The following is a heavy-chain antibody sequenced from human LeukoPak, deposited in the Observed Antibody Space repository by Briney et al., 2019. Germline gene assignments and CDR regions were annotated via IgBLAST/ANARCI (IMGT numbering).Heavy chain of an antibody. J-gene: IGHJ6*03. Sequence: GGSLRLSCAASGFTFSSYWMSWVRQAPGKGLEWVANIKQDGSEKYYVDSVKGRFTISRDNAKNSLYLQMNSLRAESTAVYYCASDKTAQLDNYYYYMDVWGKGTTVTISS. CDR1: GFTFSSYW. D-gene: IGHD6-13*01. CDR2: IKQDGSEK. CDR3: ASDKTAQLDNYYYYMDV. V-gene: IGHV3-7*01.